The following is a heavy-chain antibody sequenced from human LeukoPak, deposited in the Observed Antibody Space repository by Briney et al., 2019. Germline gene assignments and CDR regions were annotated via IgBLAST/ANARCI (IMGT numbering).Heavy chain of an antibody. CDR3: ARGTVAGRGSDWYFDL. D-gene: IGHD6-19*01. Sequence: SETLPLTCTVSGGSIKSYYWSWIRQPAGRGLEWIGRIYTSGSTNYNPSLKSRVTMSVDTSKNQFSLKLSSVTAADTAVYYCARGTVAGRGSDWYFDLWGRGTLVTVSS. V-gene: IGHV4-4*07. CDR2: IYTSGST. CDR1: GGSIKSYY. J-gene: IGHJ2*01.